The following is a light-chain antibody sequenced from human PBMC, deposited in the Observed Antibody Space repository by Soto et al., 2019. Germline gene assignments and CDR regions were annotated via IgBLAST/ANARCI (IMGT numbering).Light chain of an antibody. J-gene: IGKJ4*01. CDR2: DAS. CDR1: QSISSY. Sequence: EIVFTQSPATLSLSPGERATLSCRASQSISSYLAWYKQRPGQAPRLLIYDASNRATGIPARFSGSGSGTDFTLTISSXEPEDFAVYHCQQRSNWPLTFGGGTKVDIK. V-gene: IGKV3-11*01. CDR3: QQRSNWPLT.